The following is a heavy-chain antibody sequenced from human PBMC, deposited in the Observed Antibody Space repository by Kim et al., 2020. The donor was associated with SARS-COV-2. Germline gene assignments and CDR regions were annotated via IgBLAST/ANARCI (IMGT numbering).Heavy chain of an antibody. D-gene: IGHD2-2*02. V-gene: IGHV3-21*01. Sequence: GGSLRLSCAASGFTFSSYSMNWVRQAPGKGLEWVSSISSSSSYIYYADSVKGRFTISRDNAKNSLYLQMNSLRAEDTAVYYCARDPQGYCSSTSCYTPWFDPWGQGTLVTVSS. J-gene: IGHJ5*02. CDR3: ARDPQGYCSSTSCYTPWFDP. CDR1: GFTFSSYS. CDR2: ISSSSSYI.